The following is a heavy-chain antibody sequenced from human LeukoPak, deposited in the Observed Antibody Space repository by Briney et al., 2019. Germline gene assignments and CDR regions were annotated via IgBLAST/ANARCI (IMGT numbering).Heavy chain of an antibody. CDR3: ASTVTTPHGAFDI. CDR1: GFTFSSYS. Sequence: GGSLRLSCAASGFTFSSYSMNWVRQAPGKGLEWVSYISSSSSTIYYADSVKGRFTISRDNAKNSLYLQMNSLRAEDTAVYYCASTVTTPHGAFDIWGQGTMVTVSS. CDR2: ISSSSSTI. V-gene: IGHV3-48*01. D-gene: IGHD4-17*01. J-gene: IGHJ3*02.